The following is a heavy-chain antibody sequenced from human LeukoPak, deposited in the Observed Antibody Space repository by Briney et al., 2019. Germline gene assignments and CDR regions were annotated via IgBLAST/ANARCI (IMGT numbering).Heavy chain of an antibody. Sequence: GGSLRLSCAASGFTFGDHIMNWVRQPPGKRLEWVAYVSGSGSTVYYADSVKGRFTVSRDNGKSSLYLQMNSLRVEDTALYYCVRQFASWGQGTLVTVSS. V-gene: IGHV3-48*01. J-gene: IGHJ4*02. CDR1: GFTFGDHI. CDR2: VSGSGSTV. CDR3: VRQFAS.